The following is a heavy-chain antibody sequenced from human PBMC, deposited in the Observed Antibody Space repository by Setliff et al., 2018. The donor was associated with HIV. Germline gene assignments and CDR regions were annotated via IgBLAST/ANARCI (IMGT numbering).Heavy chain of an antibody. D-gene: IGHD3-3*01. CDR3: ARDVMEWFGNYFDN. Sequence: PSETLSLTCTVSGGSISSSSYYWGWIRQPPGKGLEWIGSIYYSGSTYYNPSLKSRVTISIDTSKHQFSLKLTSVTAADTAVYYCARDVMEWFGNYFDNWGQGALVTVSS. J-gene: IGHJ4*02. V-gene: IGHV4-39*07. CDR2: IYYSGST. CDR1: GGSISSSSYY.